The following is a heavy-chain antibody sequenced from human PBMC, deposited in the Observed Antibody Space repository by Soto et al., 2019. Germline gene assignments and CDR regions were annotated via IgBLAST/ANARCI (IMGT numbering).Heavy chain of an antibody. J-gene: IGHJ1*01. CDR3: AKAPRYYSGAEYFQH. D-gene: IGHD3-10*01. CDR1: GFTFSDYA. Sequence: GGSLRLSCAASGFTFSDYAMTWVRQAPGKGLEWVSVITGSGGKTFYADYVKGRFSISRDNSKNTLYLEMNSLRAEDTAGYYCAKAPRYYSGAEYFQHWGQGTLVTVAS. CDR2: ITGSGGKT. V-gene: IGHV3-23*01.